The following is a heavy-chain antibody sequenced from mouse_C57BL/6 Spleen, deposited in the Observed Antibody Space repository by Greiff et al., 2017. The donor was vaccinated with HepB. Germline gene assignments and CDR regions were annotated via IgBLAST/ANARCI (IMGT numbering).Heavy chain of an antibody. CDR3: AVYYSNLYYAMDY. CDR2: IDPEDGET. V-gene: IGHV14-2*01. J-gene: IGHJ4*01. D-gene: IGHD2-5*01. Sequence: VQLKQSGAELVKPGASVKLSCTASGFNIKDYYMHWVKQRTEQGLEWIGRIDPEDGETKYVPKFQGKATLTADTSSNTAYLQLSSLTSEDTAVYYCAVYYSNLYYAMDYWGQGTSVTVSS. CDR1: GFNIKDYY.